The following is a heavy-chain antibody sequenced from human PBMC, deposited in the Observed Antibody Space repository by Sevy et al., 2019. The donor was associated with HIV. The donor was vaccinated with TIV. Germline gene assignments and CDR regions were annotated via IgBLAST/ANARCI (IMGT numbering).Heavy chain of an antibody. CDR3: ARRRVEDYYGSGTPPLVTGPFDI. CDR2: SYYSGST. V-gene: IGHV4-39*01. Sequence: SETQSLTCTVSGGSISSSDNYWGWIRQPPGKGLDWIASSYYSGSTYYNPSLKSRVTISVDTSKNQFSLKLRSVTAADTAVYYCARRRVEDYYGSGTPPLVTGPFDIWGQGTMVTVSS. D-gene: IGHD3-10*01. J-gene: IGHJ3*02. CDR1: GGSISSSDNY.